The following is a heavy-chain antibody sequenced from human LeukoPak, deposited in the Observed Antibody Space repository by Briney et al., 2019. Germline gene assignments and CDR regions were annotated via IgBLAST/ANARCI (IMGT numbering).Heavy chain of an antibody. Sequence: GGSLRLSCAASGFTFSSYSMNWVRQAPGKGLEWVSSISSSSSYIYYADSVKGRFTISRDNAKNSLYLQMNSLRAEDTAVYYCARDGQLDYYYYYMDVWGKGTTVTASS. CDR3: ARDGQLDYYYYYMDV. J-gene: IGHJ6*03. D-gene: IGHD6-6*01. CDR2: ISSSSSYI. CDR1: GFTFSSYS. V-gene: IGHV3-21*01.